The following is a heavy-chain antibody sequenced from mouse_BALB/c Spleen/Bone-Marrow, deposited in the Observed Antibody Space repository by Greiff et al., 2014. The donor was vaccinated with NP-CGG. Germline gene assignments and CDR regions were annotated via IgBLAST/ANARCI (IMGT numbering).Heavy chain of an antibody. D-gene: IGHD1-2*01. Sequence: EVQVVESGGGLVQPGGSLRLSCATSGFTFTDYYMSWARQPPGKALEWLGFIRNKANGYTTEYSASVKGRFTISRDNSQSILYLQMNTLRAEDSATYYCARDRTTATLYWYFDVWGAGTTVTVSS. CDR3: ARDRTTATLYWYFDV. CDR1: GFTFTDYY. CDR2: IRNKANGYTT. V-gene: IGHV7-3*02. J-gene: IGHJ1*01.